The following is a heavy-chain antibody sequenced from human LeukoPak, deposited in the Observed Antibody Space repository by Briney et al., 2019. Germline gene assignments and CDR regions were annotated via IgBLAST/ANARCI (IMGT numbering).Heavy chain of an antibody. Sequence: ASVKVSCKASGYTFTSYYMHWVRQAPGQGLEWMGIINSSGGSTSYAQKFQGRVTMTRDTSTSTVYMELSSLRSEDTAVYYCASIAAAGFRYYYYYGMDVWGQGTTVTVSS. CDR3: ASIAAAGFRYYYYYGMDV. J-gene: IGHJ6*02. V-gene: IGHV1-46*01. CDR2: INSSGGST. D-gene: IGHD6-13*01. CDR1: GYTFTSYY.